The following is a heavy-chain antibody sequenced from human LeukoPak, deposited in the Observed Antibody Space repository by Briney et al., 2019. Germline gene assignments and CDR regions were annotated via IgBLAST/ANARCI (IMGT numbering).Heavy chain of an antibody. CDR3: TSPTVGNY. CDR1: GFTFSGSA. Sequence: GGSLKLSCAASGFTFSGSAMHWVRQASGKGLEWVGRIRSKANSYATAHAASVKGRFTISRDDSKNTAYLQMNSLKTEDTAVYYCTSPTVGNYWGQGTLVTVSS. CDR2: IRSKANSYAT. D-gene: IGHD4-11*01. J-gene: IGHJ4*02. V-gene: IGHV3-73*01.